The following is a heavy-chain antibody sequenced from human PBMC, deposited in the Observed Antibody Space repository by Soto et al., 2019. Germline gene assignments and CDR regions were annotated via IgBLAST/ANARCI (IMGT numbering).Heavy chain of an antibody. V-gene: IGHV4-30-2*01. CDR1: GGSISSGGYS. CDR2: IYHSGST. CDR3: ARGGSTSRYYY. Sequence: SETLSLTCAVSGGSISSGGYSWSWIRQPPGKGLEWIGYIYHSGSTYYNPSLKSRVTISVDRSKNQFSLKLSSVTAADTAVYYCARGGSTSRYYYWGQGTLVTVSS. J-gene: IGHJ4*02. D-gene: IGHD2-2*01.